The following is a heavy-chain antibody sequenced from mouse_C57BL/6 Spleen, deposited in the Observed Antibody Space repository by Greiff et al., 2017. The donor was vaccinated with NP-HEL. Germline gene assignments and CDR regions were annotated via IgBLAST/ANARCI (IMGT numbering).Heavy chain of an antibody. D-gene: IGHD4-1*01. CDR2: IHPNSGST. V-gene: IGHV1-64*01. CDR1: GYTFTSYW. CDR3: ARRAANWVWFAY. J-gene: IGHJ3*01. Sequence: VQLQQPGAELVKPGASVKLSCKASGYTFTSYWMHWVKQRPGQGLEWIGMIHPNSGSTNYNEKFKSKATLTVDKSSSTAYMQLSSLTSEDSAVYYCARRAANWVWFAYWGQGTLVTVSA.